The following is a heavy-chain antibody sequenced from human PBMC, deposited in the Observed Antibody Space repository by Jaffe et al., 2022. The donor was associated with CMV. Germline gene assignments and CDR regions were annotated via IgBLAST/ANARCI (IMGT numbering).Heavy chain of an antibody. CDR2: IWYDGSNK. Sequence: QVQLVESGGGVVQPGRSLRLSCAASGFTFSSYGMHWVRQAPGKGLEWVAVIWYDGSNKYYADSVKGRFTISRDNSKNTLYLQMNSLRAEDTAVYYCARDRRTKDYYYYGMDVWGQGTTVTVSS. CDR3: ARDRRTKDYYYYGMDV. J-gene: IGHJ6*02. CDR1: GFTFSSYG. V-gene: IGHV3-33*01.